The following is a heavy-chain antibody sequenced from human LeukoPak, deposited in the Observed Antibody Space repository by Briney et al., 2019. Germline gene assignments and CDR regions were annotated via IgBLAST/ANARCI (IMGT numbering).Heavy chain of an antibody. Sequence: PSETLSLTCTVSGGSISSGTYYWGWIRQPPGKGLEWIGIIYYGGSTYYNPSLKSRVTISVDTSKNQFSLKLSSVTAADTAVYYCARLGWLYGSGSMNWFDPWGQGTLVTVSS. D-gene: IGHD3-10*01. CDR2: IYYGGST. V-gene: IGHV4-39*01. J-gene: IGHJ5*02. CDR1: GGSISSGTYY. CDR3: ARLGWLYGSGSMNWFDP.